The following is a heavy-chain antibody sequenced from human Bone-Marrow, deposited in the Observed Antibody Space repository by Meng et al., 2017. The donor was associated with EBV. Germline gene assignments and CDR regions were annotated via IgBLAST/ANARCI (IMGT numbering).Heavy chain of an antibody. CDR1: GGSFSGYY. V-gene: IGHV4-34*01. Sequence: QVQLQQWGAGLLKPSGTLSLTCAVYGGSFSGYYWSWIRQPPGKGLEWIGEINHSGSTNYNPSLKSRVTISVDTSKNQFSLKLSSVTAADTAVYYCARRSPTGTFDYWGQGTLVTVSS. J-gene: IGHJ4*02. CDR2: INHSGST. D-gene: IGHD1/OR15-1a*01. CDR3: ARRSPTGTFDY.